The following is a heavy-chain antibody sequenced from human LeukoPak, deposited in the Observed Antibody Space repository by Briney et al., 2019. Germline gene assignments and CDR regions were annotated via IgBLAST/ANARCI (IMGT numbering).Heavy chain of an antibody. J-gene: IGHJ5*02. D-gene: IGHD3-10*01. CDR3: ARDPNRGSGRFWFDP. CDR1: GGSFSGYY. V-gene: IGHV4-34*01. CDR2: INHSGST. Sequence: PSETLSLTCAVYGGSFSGYYWSWIRQPPGKGLEWIGEINHSGSTNYNPSLKSRVTISVDTSKNQFSLKLSSVTAADTAVYYCARDPNRGSGRFWFDPWGQGALVTVSS.